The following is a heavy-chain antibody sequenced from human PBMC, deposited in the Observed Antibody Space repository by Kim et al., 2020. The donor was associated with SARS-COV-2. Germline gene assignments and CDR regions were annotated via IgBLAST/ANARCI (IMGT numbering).Heavy chain of an antibody. CDR2: FDPEDGET. V-gene: IGHV1-24*01. Sequence: ASVKVSCKVSGYTLTELSMHWVRQAPGKGLEWMGGFDPEDGETIYAQKFQGRVTMTEDTSTDTAYMELSSLRSEDTAVYYCATAPRYDILTGYYKGWYFDLWGRGTLVTVSS. D-gene: IGHD3-9*01. J-gene: IGHJ2*01. CDR3: ATAPRYDILTGYYKGWYFDL. CDR1: GYTLTELS.